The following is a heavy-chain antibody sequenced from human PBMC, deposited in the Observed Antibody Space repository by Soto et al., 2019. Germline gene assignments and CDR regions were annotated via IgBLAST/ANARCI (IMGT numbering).Heavy chain of an antibody. CDR3: ARAESLEAFDI. Sequence: QVQLQESGPGLVKPSGTLSLTCAVSGGSITSTNWWSWVRQPPGQGLEWVGEIYHTEGTNYNPSLKSRVTSSVDKTTNHSSMKLIYVTAAVTAVFICARAESLEAFDIWVRETMVSVAS. CDR2: IYHTEGT. CDR1: GGSITSTNW. J-gene: IGHJ3*02. V-gene: IGHV4-4*02.